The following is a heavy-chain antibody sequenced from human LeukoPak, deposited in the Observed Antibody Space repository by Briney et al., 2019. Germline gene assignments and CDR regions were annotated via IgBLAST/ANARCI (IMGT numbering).Heavy chain of an antibody. CDR2: IYYSGST. V-gene: IGHV4-39*01. D-gene: IGHD3-22*01. J-gene: IGHJ4*02. Sequence: SETLSLTCTVSGGSISSSSYYWGWIRQPPGKGLEWIGSIYYSGSTYYNPSLKSRVTISVDTSKNLFSLKLSSVTAADTAVYYCARQPSYYYDSSGYYSVYYFDYWGQGTLVTVSS. CDR3: ARQPSYYYDSSGYYSVYYFDY. CDR1: GGSISSSSYY.